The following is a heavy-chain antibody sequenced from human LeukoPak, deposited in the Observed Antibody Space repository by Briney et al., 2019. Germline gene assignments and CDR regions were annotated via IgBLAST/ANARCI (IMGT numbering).Heavy chain of an antibody. J-gene: IGHJ4*02. D-gene: IGHD1-1*01. Sequence: PGGSLRLSCAASGFTFSSYWMSWVRQAPGKGLEWVANIKQDGSEKYYVDSVKGRFTISRDNAKNSLYLQMNSLRAEDTAVYYCAKLTLERRGPYFDYWGQGTLVTVSS. CDR2: IKQDGSEK. CDR1: GFTFSSYW. CDR3: AKLTLERRGPYFDY. V-gene: IGHV3-7*03.